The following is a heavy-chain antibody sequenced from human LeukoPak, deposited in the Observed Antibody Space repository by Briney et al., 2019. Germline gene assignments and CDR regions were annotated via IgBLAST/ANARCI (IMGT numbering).Heavy chain of an antibody. Sequence: ASVKVSCKASGYTFTSYAISWVRQAPGQGLEWMGRIIPILGIANYAQKFQGRVTITADKSTSTAYMELSSLRSEDTAVYYCARDQGYSYGSDYWGQGTLVTVSS. CDR1: GYTFTSYA. D-gene: IGHD5-18*01. CDR3: ARDQGYSYGSDY. J-gene: IGHJ4*02. V-gene: IGHV1-69*04. CDR2: IIPILGIA.